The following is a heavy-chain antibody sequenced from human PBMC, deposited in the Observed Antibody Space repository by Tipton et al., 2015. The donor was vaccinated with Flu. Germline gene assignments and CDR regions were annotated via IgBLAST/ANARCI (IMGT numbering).Heavy chain of an antibody. V-gene: IGHV4-39*07. CDR3: AGGAGVDY. D-gene: IGHD6-19*01. CDR2: IYYSGST. J-gene: IGHJ4*02. CDR1: GGSISSSSYY. Sequence: TLSLTCTVSGGSISSSSYYWGWIRQPPGKGLEWIGSIYYSGSTYYNPSLKSRVTISVDTSKNQFSLKLSSVTAADTAVYYCAGGAGVDYWGQGTLVTVSS.